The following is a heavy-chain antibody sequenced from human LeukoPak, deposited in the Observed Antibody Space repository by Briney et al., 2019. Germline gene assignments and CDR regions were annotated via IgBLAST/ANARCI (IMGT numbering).Heavy chain of an antibody. CDR3: ARYHSIADHYYFDN. J-gene: IGHJ4*02. CDR2: ISVYNGNA. Sequence: ASVKVSCKASGYTFTSYAISWVRQAPGQGFEWMGWISVYNGNARYPQKLQGRITMTTDTSTSTAYMELRSLISDDTAVYFCARYHSIADHYYFDNWGQGTLVTVSS. CDR1: GYTFTSYA. V-gene: IGHV1-18*01. D-gene: IGHD3-22*01.